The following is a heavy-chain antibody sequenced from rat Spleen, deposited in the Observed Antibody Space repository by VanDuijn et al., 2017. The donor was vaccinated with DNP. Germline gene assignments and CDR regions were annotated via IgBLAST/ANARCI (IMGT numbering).Heavy chain of an antibody. J-gene: IGHJ2*01. D-gene: IGHD2-1*01. CDR1: GLTSSNAD. CDR3: TTDGTYVPFDY. V-gene: IGHV5-20*01. CDR2: ITHTDVA. Sequence: EVQVVESGGGLVQPGRSLTLSCAASGLTSSNADMAWVRQAPTKGLEWVASITHTDVAYYRGSVKGRFTISRDNTKNTLYLQMDSLRSEDTATYYCTTDGTYVPFDYWGQGVMVTVSS.